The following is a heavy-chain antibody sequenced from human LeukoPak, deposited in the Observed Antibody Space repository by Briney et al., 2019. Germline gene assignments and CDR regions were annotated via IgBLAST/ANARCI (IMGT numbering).Heavy chain of an antibody. CDR1: GGSFSGYY. CDR3: ARDSMRIQTGTTP. J-gene: IGHJ5*02. D-gene: IGHD1-1*01. V-gene: IGHV4-34*01. Sequence: SSETLSLTCAVYGGSFSGYYWSWIRQPPGKGLEWIGEINHSGSTNYNPSLKSRVTMSVDTSKNQFSLKLSSVTAADTALYFCARDSMRIQTGTTPWGQGTLVTVSS. CDR2: INHSGST.